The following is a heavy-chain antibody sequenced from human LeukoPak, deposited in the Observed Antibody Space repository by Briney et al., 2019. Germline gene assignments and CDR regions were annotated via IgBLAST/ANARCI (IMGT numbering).Heavy chain of an antibody. V-gene: IGHV4-31*03. CDR3: ARVGGIYYYYGMDV. CDR1: GGTISSGGYY. J-gene: IGHJ6*02. Sequence: SQTMSLTCSVSGGTISSGGYYWSWIRQHPGKGLEWIGYIYYSGSTYYNPSLKSRVTISVDTSKNQFSLKLSSVTAADTAVYYCARVGGIYYYYGMDVWGQGTTVTVSS. D-gene: IGHD1-1*01. CDR2: IYYSGST.